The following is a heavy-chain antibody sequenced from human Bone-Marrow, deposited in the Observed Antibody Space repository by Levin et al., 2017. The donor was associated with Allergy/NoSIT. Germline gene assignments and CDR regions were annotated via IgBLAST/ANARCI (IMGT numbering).Heavy chain of an antibody. Sequence: ETLSLTCAASGFNFSIYAMNWVRRAPGKGLEWVSAMSGTTGSHYYADSVKGRFTISRDSSKNTLFLQMDRLRVEDTATYYCAKGTTVYFYYNGMDAWGQGTTVTVFS. CDR1: GFNFSIYA. CDR2: MSGTTGSH. CDR3: AKGTTVYFYYNGMDA. D-gene: IGHD2/OR15-2a*01. V-gene: IGHV3-23*01. J-gene: IGHJ6*02.